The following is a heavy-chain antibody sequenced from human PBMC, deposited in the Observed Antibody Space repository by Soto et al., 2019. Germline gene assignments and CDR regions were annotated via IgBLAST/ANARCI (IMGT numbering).Heavy chain of an antibody. Sequence: GGSLRLSCAASGFTFSNAWMSWVRQAPGKGLEWVGRIKSKTDGGTTDYAAPVKGRFTISRGDSKNTLYLQMNSLKTEDTAVYYCTTGVAARPGYYYYGMDVWGQGTTVTVSS. V-gene: IGHV3-15*01. CDR2: IKSKTDGGTT. CDR3: TTGVAARPGYYYYGMDV. J-gene: IGHJ6*02. D-gene: IGHD6-6*01. CDR1: GFTFSNAW.